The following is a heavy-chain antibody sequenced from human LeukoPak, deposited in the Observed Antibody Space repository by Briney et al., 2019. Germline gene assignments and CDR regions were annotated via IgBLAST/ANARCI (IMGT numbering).Heavy chain of an antibody. D-gene: IGHD5-18*01. Sequence: SETLSLTCTVSGGSVSSSSYYWGWIRQPPGKGLEWIGSIYYSGSTYYNPSLKSRVSISVDTSKNQFSLKLNSLTAADTAVYYCARAAQLWHKVDYWGQGTLVTVSS. J-gene: IGHJ4*02. CDR2: IYYSGST. V-gene: IGHV4-39*07. CDR1: GGSVSSSSYY. CDR3: ARAAQLWHKVDY.